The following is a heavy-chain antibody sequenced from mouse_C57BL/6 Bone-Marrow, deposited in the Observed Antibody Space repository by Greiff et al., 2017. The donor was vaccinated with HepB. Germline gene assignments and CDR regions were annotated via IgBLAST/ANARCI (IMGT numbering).Heavy chain of an antibody. D-gene: IGHD2-2*01. CDR1: GYTFTSYW. CDR2: IDPSDSYT. Sequence: QVQLQQPGAELVMPGASVKLSCKASGYTFTSYWMHWVKQRPGQGLEWIGEIDPSDSYTNYNQKFKGKSTLTVDKSSSTAYMQLSSLTSEDSAVYYCARHYGYDRGFAYWGQGTRVTVSA. V-gene: IGHV1-69*01. J-gene: IGHJ3*01. CDR3: ARHYGYDRGFAY.